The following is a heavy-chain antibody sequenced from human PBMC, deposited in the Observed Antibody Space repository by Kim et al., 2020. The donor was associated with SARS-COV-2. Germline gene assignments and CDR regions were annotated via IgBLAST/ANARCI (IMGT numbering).Heavy chain of an antibody. Sequence: GGSLRLSCAASGFTFDDYAMHWGRQAPGKGLEWVSLISGDGGSTYYADSVKGRFTISRDNSKNSLYLQMNSLRTEDTALYYCAKVFVSSGWYSHYYYYMDVWGKGTTVTVSS. D-gene: IGHD6-19*01. CDR3: AKVFVSSGWYSHYYYYMDV. V-gene: IGHV3-43*02. CDR2: ISGDGGST. J-gene: IGHJ6*03. CDR1: GFTFDDYA.